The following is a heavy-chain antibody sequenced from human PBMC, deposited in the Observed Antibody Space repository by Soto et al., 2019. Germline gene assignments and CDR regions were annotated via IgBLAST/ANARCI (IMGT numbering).Heavy chain of an antibody. J-gene: IGHJ4*02. D-gene: IGHD3-22*01. CDR1: GYSFTSYW. V-gene: IGHV5-51*01. Sequence: PGESLKISCKGSGYSFTSYWIGWVRQMPGKGLEWMGIIYPGDSDTRYSPSFQGQVTISADKSISTAYLQWSSLKASDTAMYYCATRAYYYDSSGYYSPFDYWGQGTLVTVSS. CDR2: IYPGDSDT. CDR3: ATRAYYYDSSGYYSPFDY.